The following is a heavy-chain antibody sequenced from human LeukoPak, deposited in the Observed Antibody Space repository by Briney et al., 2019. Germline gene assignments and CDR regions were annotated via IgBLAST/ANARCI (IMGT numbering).Heavy chain of an antibody. D-gene: IGHD3-9*01. CDR3: ARADNHDILTGYSDY. Sequence: GGSLRLSCVGPGLTLSNYWMSWVRQAPGKGLEWVATIKPDGSEKYYVDSVKGRFTISRDNAKNSLYLQMNSLRAEDTAVYYCARADNHDILTGYSDYWGQGTLVTVSS. CDR1: GLTLSNYW. V-gene: IGHV3-7*04. J-gene: IGHJ4*02. CDR2: IKPDGSEK.